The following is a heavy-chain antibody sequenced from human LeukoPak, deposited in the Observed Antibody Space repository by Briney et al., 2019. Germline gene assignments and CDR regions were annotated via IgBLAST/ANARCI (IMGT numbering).Heavy chain of an antibody. J-gene: IGHJ3*02. CDR2: TYYRSKRYN. CDR3: ARDPSIAAAEISDAFDI. V-gene: IGHV6-1*01. CDR1: GDSVSSNSAA. Sequence: SQTLSLTCAISGDSVSSNSAAWTWIRQSPSRGLEWLGRTYYRSKRYNDYAVSVKSRITISPETSKNQFSLRLNSVTPEDTAVYYCARDPSIAAAEISDAFDIWGQGTMVTVSS. D-gene: IGHD6-13*01.